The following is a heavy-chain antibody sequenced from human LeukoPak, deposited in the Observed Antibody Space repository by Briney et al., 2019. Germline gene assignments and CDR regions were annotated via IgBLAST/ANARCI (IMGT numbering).Heavy chain of an antibody. J-gene: IGHJ4*02. CDR1: GFTFSSYG. Sequence: GGSLRLSCAASGFTFSSYGMHWVRQAPGKGLEWVAVIWYDGSNKYYADSVKRRFTISRDNSKNTLYLQMNSLRAGDTAVYYCAKVHISGSYGSWGQGTLVTVSA. CDR3: AKVHISGSYGS. CDR2: IWYDGSNK. V-gene: IGHV3-33*06. D-gene: IGHD1-26*01.